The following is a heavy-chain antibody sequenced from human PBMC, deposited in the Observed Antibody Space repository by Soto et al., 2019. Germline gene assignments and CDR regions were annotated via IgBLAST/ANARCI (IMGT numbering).Heavy chain of an antibody. CDR1: GFSIGTSGEA. CDR2: IYWDNDK. D-gene: IGHD2-15*01. CDR3: AHRGRARPPNCSGGTCYGGVSY. Sequence: QITLQESGPTLVTPTQTLTLTCTFSGFSIGTSGEAVGWIRQPPGKALEWLAIIYWDNDKLYSSSLRSRLTITKDNSRNQLALTMTSVDPVATATYYCAHRGRARPPNCSGGTCYGGVSYWGQGALVTVSS. J-gene: IGHJ4*02. V-gene: IGHV2-5*02.